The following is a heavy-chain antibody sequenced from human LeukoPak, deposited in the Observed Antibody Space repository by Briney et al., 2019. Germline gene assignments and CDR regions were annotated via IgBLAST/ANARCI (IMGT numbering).Heavy chain of an antibody. CDR3: AKSHGWSDP. CDR1: GFTFSSYG. V-gene: IGHV3-30*18. D-gene: IGHD2-8*01. Sequence: GRSLRLSCAASGFTFSSYGMHWVRQAPGKGLEWVAVISYDGSNKYYADSVKGRFTISGDNSKNTLYLQMNSLRAEDTAVYYCAKSHGWSDPWGQGSLVTVSS. CDR2: ISYDGSNK. J-gene: IGHJ5*02.